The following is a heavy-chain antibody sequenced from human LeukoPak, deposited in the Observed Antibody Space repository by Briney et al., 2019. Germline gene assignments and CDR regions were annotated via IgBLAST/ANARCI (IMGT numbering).Heavy chain of an antibody. Sequence: SETLSLTCTVSGDSISSNSYLWARIRQPPGKGLEWIGNIYDSGNTYYNPSLKTRLTISADTSKNQFFLKLSSVTAADTAVYYCARHRSLQDWLDPWGQGTLVTVSS. V-gene: IGHV4-39*01. CDR2: IYDSGNT. CDR1: GDSISSNSYL. J-gene: IGHJ5*02. CDR3: ARHRSLQDWLDP.